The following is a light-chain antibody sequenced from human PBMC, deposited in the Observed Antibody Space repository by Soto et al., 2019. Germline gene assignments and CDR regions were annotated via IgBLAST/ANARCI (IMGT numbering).Light chain of an antibody. CDR3: GSWDSSLSAYV. Sequence: VLTQTPLLSAAQGQKVTISCSASSSNIGGNSVSWYQQLTGNAPKLLSYDDNKRPSGIPDRFSGSKSGTSATLGITGFQTGDEADYYCGSWDSSLSAYVFGTGKKV. CDR2: DDN. CDR1: SSNIGGNS. V-gene: IGLV1-51*01. J-gene: IGLJ1*01.